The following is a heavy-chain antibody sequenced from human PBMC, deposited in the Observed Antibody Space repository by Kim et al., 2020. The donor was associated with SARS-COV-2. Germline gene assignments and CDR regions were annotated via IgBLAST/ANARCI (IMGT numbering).Heavy chain of an antibody. D-gene: IGHD3-22*01. CDR3: AKVYDSSGYYTGFDY. J-gene: IGHJ4*02. Sequence: DSVKGRFTISRDNSKNSLYLQMNSLRAEDTALYYCAKVYDSSGYYTGFDYWGQGTLVTVSS. V-gene: IGHV3-43D*03.